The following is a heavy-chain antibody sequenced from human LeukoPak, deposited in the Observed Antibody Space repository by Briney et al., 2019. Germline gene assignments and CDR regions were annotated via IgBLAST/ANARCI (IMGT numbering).Heavy chain of an antibody. D-gene: IGHD1-26*01. Sequence: PGGSLRLSCAASGFTVSSNHMSWVRQAPGKGLKWVSVIYSGGSTYYADSVKGRFTISRDNSKNTLYLQMNSLRAEDTAVYYCARGGSSYPFDYWGQGTLVTVSS. J-gene: IGHJ4*02. CDR3: ARGGSSYPFDY. CDR1: GFTVSSNH. V-gene: IGHV3-53*01. CDR2: IYSGGST.